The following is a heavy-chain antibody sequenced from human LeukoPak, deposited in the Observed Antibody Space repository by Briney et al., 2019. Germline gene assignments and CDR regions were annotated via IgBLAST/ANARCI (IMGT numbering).Heavy chain of an antibody. CDR2: ISGSGDYT. J-gene: IGHJ6*02. V-gene: IGHV3-23*01. CDR3: AKDQVADAAYYYYGMDV. D-gene: IGHD6-13*01. Sequence: GGSLRHSCVVSGFTFGNYAMNWVRQAPGKGLEWVSSISGSGDYTNTADSVKGRFTISRDNSKNTLYLQMNSLRAEDTALYFCAKDQVADAAYYYYGMDVWGQGTTVTVSS. CDR1: GFTFGNYA.